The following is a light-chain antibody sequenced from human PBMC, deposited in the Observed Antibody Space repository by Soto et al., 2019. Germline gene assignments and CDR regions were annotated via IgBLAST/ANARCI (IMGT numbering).Light chain of an antibody. J-gene: IGKJ2*01. V-gene: IGKV3-20*01. CDR2: GSS. CDR1: QSVSNNY. Sequence: EVVLTQSPGTLSLSPGERATLSCRASQSVSNNYFAWYQQKPGQAPRLLIFGSSDRATGIPDRFSGSGSGTDFNLTISRLEPEDFGVYYCQQYGSSPPYTFGQGTKLEIK. CDR3: QQYGSSPPYT.